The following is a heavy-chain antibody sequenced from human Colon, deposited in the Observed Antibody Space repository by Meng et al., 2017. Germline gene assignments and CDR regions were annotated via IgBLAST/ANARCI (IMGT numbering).Heavy chain of an antibody. CDR2: IFHAGNT. CDR1: GGCTTNDDW. CDR3: ARDFHSTMTVFDS. V-gene: IGHV4-4*02. J-gene: IGHJ4*02. Sequence: HVRRPTPGPELVKPSGPLSLPCAVSGGCTTNDDWWSWVRHPPGKGLEWIGEIFHAGNTTYNPSLKSRVTMSLDKSKNQFSLTLTSVTAADTAVYYCARDFHSTMTVFDSWGQGTLVTVSS. D-gene: IGHD3-22*01.